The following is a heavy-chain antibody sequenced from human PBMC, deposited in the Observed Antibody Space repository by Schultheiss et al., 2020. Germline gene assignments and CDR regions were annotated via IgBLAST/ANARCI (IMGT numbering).Heavy chain of an antibody. CDR1: GYSFTSYW. J-gene: IGHJ4*02. Sequence: GASLKISCKGSGYSFTSYWISWVRQMPGKGLEWMGRIDPSDSYTNYSPSFQGHVTISADKSISTAYLQWSSLKASDTAMYYCARQGVYSSGWYEVDWGQGTLVTVAS. CDR2: IDPSDSYT. D-gene: IGHD6-19*01. V-gene: IGHV5-10-1*01. CDR3: ARQGVYSSGWYEVD.